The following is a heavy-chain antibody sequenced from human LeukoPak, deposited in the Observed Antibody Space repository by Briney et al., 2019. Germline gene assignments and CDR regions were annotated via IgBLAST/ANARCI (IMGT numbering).Heavy chain of an antibody. CDR2: IYVGGRT. CDR1: GFAVSSND. CDR3: ARDLGDGEFDS. Sequence: GGSLRLSCAASGFAVSSNDMSWVRQAPGKGLKWVSTIYVGGRTYYADSVKGRFTISRDDSKNTVYLQVNSLRAEDTATYFCARDLGDGEFDSWGQGTLVTVSS. D-gene: IGHD3-10*01. J-gene: IGHJ4*02. V-gene: IGHV3-53*01.